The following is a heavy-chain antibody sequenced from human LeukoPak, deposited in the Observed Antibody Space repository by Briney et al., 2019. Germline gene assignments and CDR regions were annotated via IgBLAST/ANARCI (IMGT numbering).Heavy chain of an antibody. CDR3: ARVGYYYGSGSYDY. Sequence: GGSLRLSCAASGFTFSSYSMNWVRQAPGKGLEWVSSISSSSSYIYYAASVKGRFTISRDNAKNSLYLQMNSLRAEDTAVYYCARVGYYYGSGSYDYWGQGTLVTVSS. CDR1: GFTFSSYS. CDR2: ISSSSSYI. D-gene: IGHD3-10*01. V-gene: IGHV3-21*01. J-gene: IGHJ4*02.